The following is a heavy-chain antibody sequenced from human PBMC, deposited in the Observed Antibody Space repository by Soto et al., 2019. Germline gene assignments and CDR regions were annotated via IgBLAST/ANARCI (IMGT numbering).Heavy chain of an antibody. J-gene: IGHJ4*02. CDR1: GFTFSSYA. CDR3: ARATGAY. V-gene: IGHV3-30-3*01. Sequence: LRLSCAASGFTFSSYAMHWVRQAPGKGLEWVAVISYDGSNKYYADSVKGRFTISRDNSKNTLYLQMNSLRAEDTAVYYCARATGAYWGQGTLVTVSS. CDR2: ISYDGSNK. D-gene: IGHD3-10*01.